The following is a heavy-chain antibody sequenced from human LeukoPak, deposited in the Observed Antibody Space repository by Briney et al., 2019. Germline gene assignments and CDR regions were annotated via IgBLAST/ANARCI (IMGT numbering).Heavy chain of an antibody. D-gene: IGHD2-2*01. CDR1: GFTFRSYA. V-gene: IGHV3-30-3*01. CDR2: ILYDGSNQ. CDR3: AKRPDDYSYGMDV. Sequence: GGSRRLSCAASGFTFRSYAMHWVRQAPSKGLEWVAVILYDGSNQYYADSVKGRFTISRDNSKNTLYLQMNSLRPEDTAVYYCAKRPDDYSYGMDVWGQGTTVTVSS. J-gene: IGHJ6*02.